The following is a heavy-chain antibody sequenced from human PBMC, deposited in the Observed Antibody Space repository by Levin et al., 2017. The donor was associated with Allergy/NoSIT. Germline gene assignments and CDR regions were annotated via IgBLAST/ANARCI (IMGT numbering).Heavy chain of an antibody. V-gene: IGHV4-39*01. J-gene: IGHJ4*02. Sequence: SETLSLTCTVSGGSISSSSYYWGWIRQPPGKGLEWIGSIYYSGSTYYNPSLKSRVTISVDTSKNQFSLKLSSVTAADTAVYYCAKVIDDYGDRSVDYWGQGTLVTVSS. CDR3: AKVIDDYGDRSVDY. CDR1: GGSISSSSYY. D-gene: IGHD4-17*01. CDR2: IYYSGST.